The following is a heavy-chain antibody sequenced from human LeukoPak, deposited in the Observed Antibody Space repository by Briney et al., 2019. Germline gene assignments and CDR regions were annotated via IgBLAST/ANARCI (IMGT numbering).Heavy chain of an antibody. V-gene: IGHV3-9*01. D-gene: IGHD3-22*01. CDR2: ISWNSGNI. Sequence: PGGSLRLSCAASGFTFDDYAMHWVRQAPGKGLEWVSGISWNSGNIGYADSVKGRFTISRDNAKNFLYLQMNSLRAEDTALYYCAKDGGYDSSGYPLDYWGQGTLVTVSS. CDR1: GFTFDDYA. CDR3: AKDGGYDSSGYPLDY. J-gene: IGHJ4*02.